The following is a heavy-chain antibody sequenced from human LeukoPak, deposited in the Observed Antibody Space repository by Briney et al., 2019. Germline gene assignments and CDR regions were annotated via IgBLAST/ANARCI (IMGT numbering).Heavy chain of an antibody. CDR3: AIKFVVPAALDY. CDR1: GYTFTGYY. J-gene: IGHJ4*02. CDR2: INPNSGAT. D-gene: IGHD2-2*01. V-gene: IGHV1-2*02. Sequence: GASVKVSCKASGYTFTGYYMHWVRQAPGQGLEWMGWINPNSGATNYAPKFQGRVTMTRDTSITTAYMELSSLRSDDTAVYYCAIKFVVPAALDYWGPGTVVTVSS.